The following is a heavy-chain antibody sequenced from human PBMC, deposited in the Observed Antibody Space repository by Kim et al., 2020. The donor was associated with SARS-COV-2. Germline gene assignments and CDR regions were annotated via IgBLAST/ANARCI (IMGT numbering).Heavy chain of an antibody. J-gene: IGHJ6*02. CDR3: ARDPGHYGSGSYYYYYYGMDV. CDR2: IKQDGSEK. CDR1: GFTFSSYW. Sequence: GGSLRLSCAASGFTFSSYWMSWVRQAPGKGLEWVANIKQDGSEKYYVDSVKGRFTISRDNAKNSLYLQMNSLRAEDTAVYYCARDPGHYGSGSYYYYYYGMDVWGQGTTVTVSS. D-gene: IGHD3-10*01. V-gene: IGHV3-7*01.